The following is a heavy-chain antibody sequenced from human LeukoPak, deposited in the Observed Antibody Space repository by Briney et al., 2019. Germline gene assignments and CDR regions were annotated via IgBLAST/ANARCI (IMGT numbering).Heavy chain of an antibody. J-gene: IGHJ4*02. D-gene: IGHD6-6*01. Sequence: SETLSLTCAVYGGSFSGYYWSWIRQPPGKGLEWIGEINHSGSTYYNPSLKSRVTISVDTSKNQFSLKLSSVTAADTAVYYCARLGIAARPFDYWGQGTLVTVSS. CDR3: ARLGIAARPFDY. CDR1: GGSFSGYY. V-gene: IGHV4-34*01. CDR2: INHSGST.